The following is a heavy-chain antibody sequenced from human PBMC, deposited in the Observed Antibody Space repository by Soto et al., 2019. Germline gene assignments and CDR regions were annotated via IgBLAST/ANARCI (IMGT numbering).Heavy chain of an antibody. D-gene: IGHD3-3*01. J-gene: IGHJ5*02. CDR2: IYYSGST. CDR1: GGSISSGDYY. CDR3: ARDKGITIFGIGWFDP. Sequence: SETLSLTXTVSGGSISSGDYYWSWIRQPPGKGLEWIGYIYYSGSTYYNPSLKSRVTISVDTSKNQFSLKLSSVTAADTAAYYCARDKGITIFGIGWFDPWGQGTLVTVSS. V-gene: IGHV4-30-4*01.